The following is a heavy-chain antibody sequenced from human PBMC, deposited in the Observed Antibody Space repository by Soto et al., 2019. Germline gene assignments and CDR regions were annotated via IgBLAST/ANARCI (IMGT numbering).Heavy chain of an antibody. Sequence: PSETLSLSCTVAGGSISSYYGSWIRQPPGKGLEWIGYIYYSGSTNYNPSLKSRVTISVDTSKNQFSLKLSSVTAADTAVYYCAREISCTNGVCYEPYYGMDVWGQGTTVTVSS. CDR3: AREISCTNGVCYEPYYGMDV. D-gene: IGHD2-8*01. J-gene: IGHJ6*02. CDR2: IYYSGST. CDR1: GGSISSYY. V-gene: IGHV4-59*01.